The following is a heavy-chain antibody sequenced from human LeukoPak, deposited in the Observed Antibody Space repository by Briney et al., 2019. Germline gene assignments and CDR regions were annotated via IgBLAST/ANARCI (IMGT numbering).Heavy chain of an antibody. CDR1: GGTFSSYA. V-gene: IGHV1-69*13. J-gene: IGHJ4*02. CDR2: IIPIFGTA. CDR3: ARDGAGYSGYDYLFDY. Sequence: SVTVSCKASGGTFSSYAISWVRQAPGQGLEWMGGIIPIFGTANYAQKFQGRVTITADESTSTAYMELSSLRSEDTAVYYCARDGAGYSGYDYLFDYWGQGTLVTVSS. D-gene: IGHD5-12*01.